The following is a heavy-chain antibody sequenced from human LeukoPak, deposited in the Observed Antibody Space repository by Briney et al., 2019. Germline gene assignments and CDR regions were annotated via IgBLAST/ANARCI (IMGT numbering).Heavy chain of an antibody. CDR2: ISGSGGST. J-gene: IGHJ4*02. CDR1: GFTFSSYA. V-gene: IGHV3-23*01. CDR3: AKPVYSGSYPLSD. D-gene: IGHD1-26*01. Sequence: PGGSLRLSCAASGFTFSSYAMSWVRQAPGKGLEWVSAISGSGGSTYYADSVKGRFTISRDNSKNTLYLQMNSLRAGDTAVYYCAKPVYSGSYPLSDWGQGTLVTVSS.